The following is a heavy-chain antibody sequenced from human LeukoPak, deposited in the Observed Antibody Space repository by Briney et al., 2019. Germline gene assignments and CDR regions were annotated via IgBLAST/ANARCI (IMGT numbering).Heavy chain of an antibody. CDR2: IKQDGNEK. Sequence: PGGSLRLSCAASGFRFNTFWMSWVRQAPGKGLEWVANIKQDGNEKYYADSVKGRFTISRDNSKNSLDLQMNSLRADDTAFYYCARDTLGEGEDANYAVYYFDYWGQGTVVTVSS. CDR1: GFRFNTFW. CDR3: ARDTLGEGEDANYAVYYFDY. V-gene: IGHV3-7*01. D-gene: IGHD4/OR15-4a*01. J-gene: IGHJ4*02.